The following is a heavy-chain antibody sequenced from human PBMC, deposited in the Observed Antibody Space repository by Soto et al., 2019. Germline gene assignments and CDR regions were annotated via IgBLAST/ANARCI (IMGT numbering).Heavy chain of an antibody. CDR2: ISYDGSNK. J-gene: IGHJ6*02. CDR3: ASTYCSGGSCYQNYYYYGMDV. D-gene: IGHD2-15*01. Sequence: QVQLVESGGGVVQPGRSLRLSCAASGFTFSSYAMHWVRQAPGKGLEWVAVISYDGSNKYYADSVKGRFTISRDNSKNTLXLXTNSLRAEDTAVYYCASTYCSGGSCYQNYYYYGMDVWGQGTTVTVSS. CDR1: GFTFSSYA. V-gene: IGHV3-30-3*01.